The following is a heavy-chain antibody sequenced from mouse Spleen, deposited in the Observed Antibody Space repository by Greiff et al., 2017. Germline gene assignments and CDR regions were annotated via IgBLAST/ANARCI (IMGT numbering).Heavy chain of an antibody. CDR2: INYDGSST. Sequence: DVKLVESEGGLVQPGSSMKLSCTASGFTFSDYYMAWVRQVPEKGLEWVANINYDGSSTYYLDSLKSRFIISRDNAKNILYLQMSSLKSEDTATYYCAREGQTHAMDYWGQGTSVTVSS. V-gene: IGHV5-16*01. J-gene: IGHJ4*01. CDR1: GFTFSDYY. CDR3: AREGQTHAMDY.